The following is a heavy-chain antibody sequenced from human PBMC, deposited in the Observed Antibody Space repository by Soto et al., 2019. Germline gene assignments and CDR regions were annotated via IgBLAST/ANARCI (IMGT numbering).Heavy chain of an antibody. V-gene: IGHV4-34*01. CDR2: INQSGST. CDR3: AKFKNYYYYGLDV. CDR1: GGSFSGYY. Sequence: PSETLSRTCTVYGGSFSGYYWTWIRQPPGKGLEWIGSINQSGSTTYNPSLKSRVTISVDTSKNQFSLSLSSVTAADTSVYYCAKFKNYYYYGLDVWGQGTTVTVSS. J-gene: IGHJ6*02.